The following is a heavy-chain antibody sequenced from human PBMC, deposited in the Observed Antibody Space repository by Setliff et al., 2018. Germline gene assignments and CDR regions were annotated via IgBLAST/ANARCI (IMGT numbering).Heavy chain of an antibody. CDR1: GFTFSAHY. V-gene: IGHV3-72*01. CDR3: AREPSMGSSGWEHFDY. CDR2: IRNKDNSYTT. J-gene: IGHJ4*02. D-gene: IGHD6-19*01. Sequence: HPGGSLRLSCAASGFTFSAHYMDWLRQAPGRGLGWVGRIRNKDNSYTTEYAASVKGRFTISRDNAKNSLYLQMSSLRVEDTAVYYCAREPSMGSSGWEHFDYWGQGTLVTVSS.